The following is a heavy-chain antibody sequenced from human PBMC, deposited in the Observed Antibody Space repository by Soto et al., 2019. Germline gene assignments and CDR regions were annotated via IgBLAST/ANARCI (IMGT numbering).Heavy chain of an antibody. CDR3: PKTGGSVSTLYYFDY. D-gene: IGHD3-10*01. CDR2: ISSRGSYI. Sequence: PGRSLRLACAACGMSVAGSSISVLRQAPGKGLEWVSSISSRGSYIYYAQSVKGRFTISTDNAKNTVHLPXXSLRAEDTAVYYCPKTGGSVSTLYYFDYWGQGTPVTVSS. CDR1: GMSVAGSS. V-gene: IGHV3-21*06. J-gene: IGHJ4*02.